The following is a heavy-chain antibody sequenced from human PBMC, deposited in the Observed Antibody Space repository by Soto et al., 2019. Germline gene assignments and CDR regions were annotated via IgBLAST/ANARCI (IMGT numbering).Heavy chain of an antibody. CDR3: ASLDYSGSYLHFDY. D-gene: IGHD1-26*01. Sequence: PGESLRLSCAASGYTFSDYYMSWIRQAPGKGLEWVSYTSSSSSYTNYADSVKGRFTISRDNAKNSLSLQMNSLRADDTAVYYCASLDYSGSYLHFDYWGQGTLVTVSS. CDR2: TSSSSSYT. V-gene: IGHV3-11*03. CDR1: GYTFSDYY. J-gene: IGHJ4*02.